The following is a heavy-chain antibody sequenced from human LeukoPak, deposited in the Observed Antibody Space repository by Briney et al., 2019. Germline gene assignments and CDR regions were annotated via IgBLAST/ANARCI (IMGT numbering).Heavy chain of an antibody. CDR2: INTNSGAT. CDR3: ARDMVRGVNWFDP. J-gene: IGHJ5*02. Sequence: ASVKVSCKASGYTFSGYYMHWVRQAPGQGLEWMGWINTNSGATNYAQKFKGRVTMTRDTSISTAYMEVSRLRSDDTAVYYCARDMVRGVNWFDPWGQGTLVTVSS. V-gene: IGHV1-2*02. D-gene: IGHD3-10*01. CDR1: GYTFSGYY.